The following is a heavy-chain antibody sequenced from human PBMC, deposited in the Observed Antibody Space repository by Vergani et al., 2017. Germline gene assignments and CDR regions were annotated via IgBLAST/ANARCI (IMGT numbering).Heavy chain of an antibody. CDR3: ARGDSLGSY. D-gene: IGHD1-26*01. CDR2: IKEDGSEK. CDR1: GFIFSSYW. J-gene: IGHJ4*02. V-gene: IGHV3-7*01. Sequence: EVQLVESGGGLVQPGGSLRLSCAASGFIFSSYWMHWVRQAPGKGLEWVAAIKEDGSEKQYVDSVKGRFTISRDNAKKSLYLQRNSLRGGDTAVYYCARGDSLGSYWGQGTLVTVSS.